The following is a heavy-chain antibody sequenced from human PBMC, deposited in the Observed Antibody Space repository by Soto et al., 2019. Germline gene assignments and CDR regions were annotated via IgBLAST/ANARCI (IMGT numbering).Heavy chain of an antibody. CDR1: GGSISSGGYY. CDR3: ARLGSSRRGNWFDP. J-gene: IGHJ5*02. Sequence: KTSETLSLTCTVSGGSISSGGYYWSWIRQHPGKGLEWIGYIYYSGSTYYNPSLKSRVTISVDTSKNQFSLKLSSVTAADTAVYYCARLGSSRRGNWFDPWGQGTLVTVSS. V-gene: IGHV4-31*03. CDR2: IYYSGST. D-gene: IGHD6-13*01.